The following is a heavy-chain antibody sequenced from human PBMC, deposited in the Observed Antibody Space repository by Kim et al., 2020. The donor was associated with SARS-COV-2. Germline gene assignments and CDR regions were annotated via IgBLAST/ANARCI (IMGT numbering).Heavy chain of an antibody. CDR3: ATRILASRGG. V-gene: IGHV4-39*01. Sequence: SETLSLTCTVSDDSVSSTAYFWVWIRQPPGKGLEWIGSVHSGGTTSYNPSLRSRLTISMDTSKNQFSLNLMSVTAADTAVYYCATRILASRGGWGQGTLVTVSS. CDR1: DDSVSSTAYF. D-gene: IGHD3-16*01. J-gene: IGHJ4*02. CDR2: VHSGGTT.